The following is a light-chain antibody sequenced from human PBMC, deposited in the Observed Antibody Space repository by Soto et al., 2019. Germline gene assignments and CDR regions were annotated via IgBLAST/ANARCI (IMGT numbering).Light chain of an antibody. J-gene: IGKJ2*01. CDR1: QSMSNY. CDR3: QQSYSSVMYT. V-gene: IGKV1-39*01. Sequence: DIQMTQSPSSLSASVGDRVTITCRAGQSMSNYLNWYQQKPGKAPRLLIYAASSLQGGVPSRFSGSGSGTDFTLTISSLQPEDFATYYCQQSYSSVMYTFGQGTKLEIK. CDR2: AAS.